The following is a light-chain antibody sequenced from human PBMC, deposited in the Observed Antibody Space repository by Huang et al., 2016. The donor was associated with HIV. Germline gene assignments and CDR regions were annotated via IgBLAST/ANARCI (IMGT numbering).Light chain of an antibody. V-gene: IGKV3-15*01. Sequence: ETVMTQSPVTLSVSPGDRASLSCRSSQIVSNHLAWYQQKPGQAPRRLIYAASTRANGVPARFSGSGAGTEFTLTISTLQSEDSAVYYCQQYNDFRSTFGPGTRVEIK. J-gene: IGKJ3*01. CDR1: QIVSNH. CDR2: AAS. CDR3: QQYNDFRST.